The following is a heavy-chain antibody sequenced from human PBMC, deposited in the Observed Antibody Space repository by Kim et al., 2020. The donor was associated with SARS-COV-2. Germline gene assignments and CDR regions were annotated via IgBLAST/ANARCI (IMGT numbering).Heavy chain of an antibody. D-gene: IGHD6-19*01. CDR3: ARATVASGMDV. Sequence: TYYANSVKGRFTISRDKSKNTLYLQMGSLRAEDMAVYYCARATVASGMDVWGQGTTVTVSS. V-gene: IGHV3-64*01. CDR2: T. J-gene: IGHJ6*02.